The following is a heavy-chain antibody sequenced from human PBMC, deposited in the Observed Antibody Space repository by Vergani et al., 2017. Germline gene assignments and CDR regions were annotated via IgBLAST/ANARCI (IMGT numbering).Heavy chain of an antibody. CDR1: GFTVSSNY. CDR3: ARGTGIAVAGYFDY. Sequence: EVPLVESGGGLIQPGGSLRLSCAASGFTVSSNYMSWVRPAPGKGLEWVSVIYSGGSTYYADSVKGRFTISRDNSKNTLYLQMNSLRAEDTAVYYCARGTGIAVAGYFDYWGQGTLVTVSS. CDR2: IYSGGST. D-gene: IGHD6-19*01. V-gene: IGHV3-53*01. J-gene: IGHJ4*02.